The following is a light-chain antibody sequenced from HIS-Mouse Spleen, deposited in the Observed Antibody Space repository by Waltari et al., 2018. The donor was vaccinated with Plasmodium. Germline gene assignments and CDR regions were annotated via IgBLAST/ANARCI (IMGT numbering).Light chain of an antibody. CDR2: DVS. J-gene: IGLJ2*01. Sequence: QSALTQPRSVSGSPGQSVTIPCTGTSSDVGGYNYVSWYQQHPGKAPKLMIYDVSKRPSWVPDRFSGSKSGNTASLTISGLQDEDEADYYCCSYAGSYTWVFGGGTKLTVL. V-gene: IGLV2-11*01. CDR1: SSDVGGYNY. CDR3: CSYAGSYTWV.